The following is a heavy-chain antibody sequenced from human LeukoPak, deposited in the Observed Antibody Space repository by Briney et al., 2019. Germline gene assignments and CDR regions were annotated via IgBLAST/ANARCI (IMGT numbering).Heavy chain of an antibody. V-gene: IGHV4-59*12. D-gene: IGHD6-19*01. CDR3: ARTKPVAVYFDY. CDR2: LYDSGST. Sequence: SETLSLTCTVSGDSISTYHWHWLRQSPAQGLEWIGLLYDSGSTYYNPSLKSRVTISVDRSKNQFSLKLSSVTAADTAVYYCARTKPVAVYFDYWGQGTLVTVSS. J-gene: IGHJ4*02. CDR1: GDSISTYH.